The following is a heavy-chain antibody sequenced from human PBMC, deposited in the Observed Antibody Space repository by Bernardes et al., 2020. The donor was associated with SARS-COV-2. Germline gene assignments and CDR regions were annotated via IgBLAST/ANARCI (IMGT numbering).Heavy chain of an antibody. J-gene: IGHJ5*02. Sequence: ASVKVSCKASGYTFTGYYMHWVRQAPGQGLEWMGWINPNSGGTNYAQKFQGRVTMTRDTSISTAYMELSRLRSDDTAVYYFARSLPASAYCGGDCYNNWFDPWGQGTLVTVSS. CDR1: GYTFTGYY. V-gene: IGHV1-2*02. CDR2: INPNSGGT. CDR3: ARSLPASAYCGGDCYNNWFDP. D-gene: IGHD2-21*02.